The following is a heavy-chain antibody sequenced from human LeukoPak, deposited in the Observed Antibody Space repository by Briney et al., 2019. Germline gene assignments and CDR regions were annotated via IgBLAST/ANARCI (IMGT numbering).Heavy chain of an antibody. CDR3: ARTWELLGGPFDY. Sequence: QSGGSLRLSCAASGFTFSSYWMSWVRQAPGKGLEWVANIKQDGSEKYYVDSVKGRFTISRDNAKNSLYLQMNSLRAEDTALYYCARTWELLGGPFDYWGQGTLVTVSS. D-gene: IGHD1-26*01. V-gene: IGHV3-7*03. CDR1: GFTFSSYW. J-gene: IGHJ4*02. CDR2: IKQDGSEK.